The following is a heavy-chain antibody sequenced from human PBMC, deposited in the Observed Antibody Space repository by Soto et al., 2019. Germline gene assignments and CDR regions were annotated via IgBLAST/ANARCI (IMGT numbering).Heavy chain of an antibody. CDR3: ARVIWNSSSASYYYYGMDV. D-gene: IGHD6-6*01. V-gene: IGHV3-33*01. CDR2: IWYDGSNK. Sequence: GGSLRLSCAASGFTFSSYGMHWVRQAPGKGLEWVAVIWYDGSNKYYADSVKGRFTISRDNSKNTLYLQMNSLRAEDTAVYYCARVIWNSSSASYYYYGMDVWGQGTTVTVSS. CDR1: GFTFSSYG. J-gene: IGHJ6*02.